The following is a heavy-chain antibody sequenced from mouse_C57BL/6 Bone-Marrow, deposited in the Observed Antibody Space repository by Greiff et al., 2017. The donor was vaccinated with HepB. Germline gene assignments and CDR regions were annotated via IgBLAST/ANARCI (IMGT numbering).Heavy chain of an antibody. V-gene: IGHV1-26*01. J-gene: IGHJ3*01. CDR3: AFDSSGYVGFAY. CDR1: GYTFTDYY. D-gene: IGHD3-2*02. Sequence: EVQLQQSGPELVKPGASVKISCKASGYTFTDYYMNWVKQSHGKSLEWIGDINPNNGGTSYNQKFKGKATLTVDKSSSTAYMELRSLISEDSAVYYCAFDSSGYVGFAYWGQGTLVTVSA. CDR2: INPNNGGT.